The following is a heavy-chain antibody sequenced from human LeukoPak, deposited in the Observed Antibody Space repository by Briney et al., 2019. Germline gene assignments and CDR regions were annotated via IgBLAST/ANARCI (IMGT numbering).Heavy chain of an antibody. Sequence: GGSLRLSCAASGFTFSSYAMHWVRQAPGKGLEWVAVISYDGSNKHYADSVKGRFTISRDNSKNTLYLQMNSLRAEDTAVYYCARSIAVAGTTFDYWGQGTLVTVSS. CDR3: ARSIAVAGTTFDY. D-gene: IGHD6-19*01. J-gene: IGHJ4*02. V-gene: IGHV3-30-3*01. CDR2: ISYDGSNK. CDR1: GFTFSSYA.